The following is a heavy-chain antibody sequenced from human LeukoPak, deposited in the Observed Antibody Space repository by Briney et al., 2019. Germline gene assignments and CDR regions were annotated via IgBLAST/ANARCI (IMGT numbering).Heavy chain of an antibody. CDR3: ARLNCVLEWLLTIDY. J-gene: IGHJ4*02. D-gene: IGHD3-3*01. V-gene: IGHV3-21*01. CDR2: ISSSSGYI. CDR1: GFTFSSYS. Sequence: PGGSLRLSCAASGFTFSSYSMNRVPQGPGKGLERGSSISSSSGYIYYADPVRGRFTIYRDNAKNSLYLQMNSLRAEDTAVYYCARLNCVLEWLLTIDYWGQGTLVTVSS.